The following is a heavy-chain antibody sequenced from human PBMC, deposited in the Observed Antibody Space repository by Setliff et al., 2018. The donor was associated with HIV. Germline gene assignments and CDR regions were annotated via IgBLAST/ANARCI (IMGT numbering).Heavy chain of an antibody. V-gene: IGHV4-61*09. J-gene: IGHJ4*02. CDR2: IYTSGST. CDR3: ARRWGEAFDY. CDR1: GGSISSGSYY. D-gene: IGHD1-26*01. Sequence: SETLSLTCTVSGGSISSGSYYWSWIRQPAGKGLEWIGHIYTSGSTNYNPSLESRVTISIDTSKSQFSLKLTSVTTADTAMYYCARRWGEAFDYWGQGTLVTVSS.